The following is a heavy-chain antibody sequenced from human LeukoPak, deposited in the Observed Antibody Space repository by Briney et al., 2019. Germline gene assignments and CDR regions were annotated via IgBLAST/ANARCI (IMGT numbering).Heavy chain of an antibody. Sequence: SGPTLVKPTQTLTLTCTFSGFYLSTSGVGVGWIRQPPGKALEWLALIYWDDDKRYSPSLKSRLTITKETSKNQVVLTMTNMDPVDTATYYCARTLVDYVWGSYRYTGFDYWGQGTLVTVSS. CDR3: ARTLVDYVWGSYRYTGFDY. CDR2: IYWDDDK. CDR1: GFYLSTSGVG. D-gene: IGHD3-16*02. J-gene: IGHJ4*02. V-gene: IGHV2-5*02.